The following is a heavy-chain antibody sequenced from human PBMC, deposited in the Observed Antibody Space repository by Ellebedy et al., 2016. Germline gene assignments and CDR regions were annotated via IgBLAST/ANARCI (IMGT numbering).Heavy chain of an antibody. CDR1: GGTFSSYA. CDR3: ARVVGATTYYYYYYMDV. V-gene: IGHV1-69*13. CDR2: IIPIFGTA. J-gene: IGHJ6*03. Sequence: SVKVSXXASGGTFSSYAISWVRQAPGQGLEWMGGIIPIFGTANYAQKFQGRVTITADESTSTAYMELSSLRSEDTAVYYCARVVGATTYYYYYYMDVWGKGTTVTVSS. D-gene: IGHD1-26*01.